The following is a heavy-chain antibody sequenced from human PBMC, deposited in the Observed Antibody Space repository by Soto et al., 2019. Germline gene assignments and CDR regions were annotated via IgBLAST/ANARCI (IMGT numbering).Heavy chain of an antibody. J-gene: IGHJ6*02. CDR3: AKDPPWTVGPLAMDV. V-gene: IGHV3-23*01. D-gene: IGHD2-2*01. Sequence: EVQLLESGGGLVQAGGSLRLSCVASGFTFSTDAMMWVRQVPGKWLEWVSTFSGSGGNIDYGESVKGRFTISRDDPKNTLYLDMNSLRVEDTAVYYCAKDPPWTVGPLAMDVWGQGTTVTVSS. CDR2: FSGSGGNI. CDR1: GFTFSTDA.